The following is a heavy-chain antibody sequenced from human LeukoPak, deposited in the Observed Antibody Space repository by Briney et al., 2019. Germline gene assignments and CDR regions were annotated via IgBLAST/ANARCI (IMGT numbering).Heavy chain of an antibody. Sequence: GGSLRLSCAASGFTFSSYWMSWDRQAPGKGLERVANIKQDGSEKYYVDSVKGRFTISRDNAKNSLYLQMNSLRAEDTAVYYCARGVPGEGSGSYYFDYWGQGTLVTVSS. V-gene: IGHV3-7*01. CDR2: IKQDGSEK. J-gene: IGHJ4*02. D-gene: IGHD3-10*01. CDR3: ARGVPGEGSGSYYFDY. CDR1: GFTFSSYW.